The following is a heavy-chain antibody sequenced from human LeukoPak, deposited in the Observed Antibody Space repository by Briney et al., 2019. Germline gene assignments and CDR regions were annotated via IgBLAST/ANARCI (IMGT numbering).Heavy chain of an antibody. CDR3: AREAGAGSDDAFDI. D-gene: IGHD3-10*01. CDR2: IIPIFGTA. CDR1: GGTFSSYA. Sequence: SVKVSCKASGGTFSSYAISWVRQAPGQGLEWMGGIIPIFGTANYAQKFQGRVTITADESTSTAYMELSSLRSEDTAVYYCAREAGAGSDDAFDIWAKGQWSPSLQ. V-gene: IGHV1-69*01. J-gene: IGHJ3*02.